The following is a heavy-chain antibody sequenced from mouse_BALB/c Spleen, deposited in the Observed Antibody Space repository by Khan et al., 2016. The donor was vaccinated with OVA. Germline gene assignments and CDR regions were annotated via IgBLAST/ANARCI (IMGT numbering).Heavy chain of an antibody. D-gene: IGHD2-10*01. CDR1: GYTFTNYG. Sequence: QIQLVQSGPELKKPGGTVKISCKASGYTFTNYGMNWVKQSPGKALKWMGWINTYTGEPTYADDFKGRFVFSLESSASTAYLQINNLKNEDTATYFCTRPPYFSYTLDHWGQGTSVTVSS. V-gene: IGHV9-3-1*01. J-gene: IGHJ4*01. CDR3: TRPPYFSYTLDH. CDR2: INTYTGEP.